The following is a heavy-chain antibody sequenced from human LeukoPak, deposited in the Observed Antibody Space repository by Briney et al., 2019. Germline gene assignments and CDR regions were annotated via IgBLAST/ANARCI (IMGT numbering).Heavy chain of an antibody. Sequence: GRSLRLSCAASGFTFSSYAMHWVRQAPGKGLEWVAVISYDGSNKYYADSVKGRFTISRDNSKDTLYLQMNSLRAEDTAVYYCAKVLVGYTYYFEYWGQGTLVTVSS. CDR1: GFTFSSYA. J-gene: IGHJ4*02. CDR2: ISYDGSNK. D-gene: IGHD2-8*02. CDR3: AKVLVGYTYYFEY. V-gene: IGHV3-30-3*01.